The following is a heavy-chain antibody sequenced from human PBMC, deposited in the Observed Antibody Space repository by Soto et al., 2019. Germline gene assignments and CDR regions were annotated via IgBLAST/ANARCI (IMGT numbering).Heavy chain of an antibody. V-gene: IGHV1-8*02. J-gene: IGHJ4*02. CDR3: ARGRDKYDSNDFPICSY. Sequence: ASVKVSCKASGYTFTSYDVSWVRHAPGQGHEWMGWMNPDSGDTGYAQKFQGRVTMTRDTSISTAYMELRGLRSEDTAVYYCARGRDKYDSNDFPICSYWGQGTLVTV. CDR2: MNPDSGDT. CDR1: GYTFTSYD. D-gene: IGHD3-22*01.